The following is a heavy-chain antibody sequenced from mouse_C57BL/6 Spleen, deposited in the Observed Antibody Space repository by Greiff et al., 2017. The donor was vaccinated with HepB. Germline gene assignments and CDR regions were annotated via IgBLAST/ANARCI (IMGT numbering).Heavy chain of an antibody. CDR3: TRLGDYDLYAMDY. Sequence: VQLQQSGAELVRPGASVTLSCKASGYTFTDYEMHWVKQTPVHGLEWIGAIDPETGGTAYNQKFKGKAILTADTSSSTAYMELRSLTSEDSAVYYCTRLGDYDLYAMDYWGQGTSVTVSS. V-gene: IGHV1-15*01. CDR2: IDPETGGT. D-gene: IGHD2-4*01. J-gene: IGHJ4*01. CDR1: GYTFTDYE.